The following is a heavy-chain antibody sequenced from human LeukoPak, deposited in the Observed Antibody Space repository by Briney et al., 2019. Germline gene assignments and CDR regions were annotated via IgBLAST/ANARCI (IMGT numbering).Heavy chain of an antibody. CDR3: ARGGSGWSSDY. D-gene: IGHD6-19*01. CDR2: ISSDGSNK. J-gene: IGHJ4*02. Sequence: GGSLRLSCAASGFTFSSFDMHWVRQAPGKGLEWVALISSDGSNKYYADSVKGRFSISRDNSKNTLYLQMNSLRAEDTAVYYCARGGSGWSSDYWGQGTLVTVSS. V-gene: IGHV3-30*03. CDR1: GFTFSSFD.